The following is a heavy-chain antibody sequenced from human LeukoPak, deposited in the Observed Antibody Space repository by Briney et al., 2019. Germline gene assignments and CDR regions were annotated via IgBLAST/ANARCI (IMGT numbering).Heavy chain of an antibody. J-gene: IGHJ6*02. V-gene: IGHV3-23*01. CDR3: VKDRPCDTCMPQHA. CDR2: LGRSGKT. CDR1: GFTFRDYS. D-gene: IGHD2-2*01. Sequence: GGSLRLSCVASGFTFRDYSMSWIRQAPGKGLEWVSGLGRSGKTYYADSVKGRFSISRDSSKGTVSLQMNSLRAEDTAIYYCVKDRPCDTCMPQHAWGQGTTVTV.